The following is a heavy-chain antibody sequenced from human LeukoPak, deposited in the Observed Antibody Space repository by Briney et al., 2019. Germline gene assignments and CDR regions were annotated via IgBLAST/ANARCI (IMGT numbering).Heavy chain of an antibody. Sequence: SVKVSCEASGGTFSSYAISWVRQAPGQGLEWMGGIIPIFGTANYAQKFQGRVTITADESTSTAYMELSSLRSEDTAVYYCARSVVVPAATPLGYYCGMGVWGQGTTVTVSS. CDR2: IIPIFGTA. CDR3: ARSVVVPAATPLGYYCGMGV. D-gene: IGHD2-2*01. V-gene: IGHV1-69*13. J-gene: IGHJ6*02. CDR1: GGTFSSYA.